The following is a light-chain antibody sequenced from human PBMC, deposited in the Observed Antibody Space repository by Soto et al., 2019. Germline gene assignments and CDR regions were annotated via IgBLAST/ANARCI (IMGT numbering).Light chain of an antibody. Sequence: QSVLTQPASVSGSPGHSITISCTGTSSDVGAYNYVSWFQQHPGKAPRLIIYDVSNRPSVVSNRFSGSKSDNTSSLNISGLQAEDAAEYYCSSDTTSTTGMFGGGTKRTVL. CDR2: DVS. CDR1: SSDVGAYNY. J-gene: IGLJ3*02. CDR3: SSDTTSTTGM. V-gene: IGLV2-14*01.